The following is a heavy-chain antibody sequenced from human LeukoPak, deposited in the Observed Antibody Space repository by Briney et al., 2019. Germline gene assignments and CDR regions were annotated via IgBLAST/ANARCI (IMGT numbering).Heavy chain of an antibody. J-gene: IGHJ4*02. CDR1: GFTFSRYW. V-gene: IGHV3-7*05. CDR3: ARDTVVVVSATSLFDY. D-gene: IGHD2-15*01. CDR2: IKQDGSEK. Sequence: PGGSLRLSCAASGFTFSRYWMSWVRQAPGRGLEWVANIKQDGSEKYYVDSVKGRFTISRDNAENSLYLQMNSLRAEDTAVFYCARDTVVVVSATSLFDYWGQGTLVTVSS.